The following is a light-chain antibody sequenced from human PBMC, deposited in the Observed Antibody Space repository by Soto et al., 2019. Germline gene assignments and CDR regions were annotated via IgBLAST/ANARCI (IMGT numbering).Light chain of an antibody. CDR2: PVS. V-gene: IGKV3-20*01. Sequence: EIVLTQSPDTLSLSPGQSATLSCRASQGVDDNFLAWYQQKPGQAPRLLIYPVSRRATGVPDRFSGSGSGTDFRLTISRLAPEVFAVYYCQEYGSSITFGQGARLEIK. J-gene: IGKJ5*01. CDR3: QEYGSSIT. CDR1: QGVDDNF.